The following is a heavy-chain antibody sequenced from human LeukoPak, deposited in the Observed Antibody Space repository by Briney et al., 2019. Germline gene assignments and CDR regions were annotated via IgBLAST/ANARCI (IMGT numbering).Heavy chain of an antibody. D-gene: IGHD3-10*01. CDR2: IKHKRDGDTT. CDR3: STVTMVRDYDY. CDR1: GFSFSDDW. J-gene: IGHJ4*02. V-gene: IGHV3-15*01. Sequence: PGGSLRLSCTASGFSFSDDWMSWVRQAPGKGLEWVGRIKHKRDGDTTDYAAPVKGRFTISRDDSKNMLYLEMNSLKIEDTAVYYCSTVTMVRDYDYWGQGTLVTVSS.